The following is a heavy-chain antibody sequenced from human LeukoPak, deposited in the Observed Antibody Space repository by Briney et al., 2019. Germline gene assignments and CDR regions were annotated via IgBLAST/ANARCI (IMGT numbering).Heavy chain of an antibody. Sequence: SETLSLTCTISGGFISSSSYYWGWIRQPPGKGLEWIGDIYYAGSTYYNASLNSRVSISIDTSNNHFSLKLSSVTAADTALYYCARRRYYDSTGYLDWGQGTLVTVSS. CDR3: ARRRYYDSTGYLD. D-gene: IGHD3-22*01. CDR2: IYYAGST. CDR1: GGFISSSSYY. V-gene: IGHV4-39*02. J-gene: IGHJ1*01.